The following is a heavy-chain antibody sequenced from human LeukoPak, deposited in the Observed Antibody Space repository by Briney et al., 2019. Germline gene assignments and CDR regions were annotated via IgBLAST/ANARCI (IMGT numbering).Heavy chain of an antibody. J-gene: IGHJ4*02. V-gene: IGHV3-23*01. CDR1: GFTFSSYT. Sequence: GGSLRLSCTASGFTFSSYTMTWVRQAPGKGLKWVSTITTGDGNTYYADSVKGRFTVSRDNAKNSLYLQMNSLRAEDTAVYYCASLYGGNLDTDYWGQGTLVTVSS. CDR2: ITTGDGNT. D-gene: IGHD4-23*01. CDR3: ASLYGGNLDTDY.